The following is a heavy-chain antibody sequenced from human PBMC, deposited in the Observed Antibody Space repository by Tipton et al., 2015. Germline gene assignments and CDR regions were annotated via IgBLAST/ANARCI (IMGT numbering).Heavy chain of an antibody. CDR1: SGSISRSY. D-gene: IGHD2-2*01. Sequence: TLSLTCTVSSGSISRSYWSWIRQPPGKGLEWIGFIYYSGTSIYSPSLEGRVTMSVDTAKKQFSLKLASVIAADTAMYYCARTRYCFGTTCHEDYFYGMDVWGQGTMVTVSS. CDR2: IYYSGTS. CDR3: ARTRYCFGTTCHEDYFYGMDV. V-gene: IGHV4-59*01. J-gene: IGHJ6*02.